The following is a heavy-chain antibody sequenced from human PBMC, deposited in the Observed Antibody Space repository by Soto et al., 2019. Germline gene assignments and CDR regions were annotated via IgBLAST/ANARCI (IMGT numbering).Heavy chain of an antibody. D-gene: IGHD5-12*01. V-gene: IGHV3-33*01. CDR3: AREVDRTSNINWFDP. Sequence: GGSLRLSCEVSGFSLSGYGMHWFRQAPGKGLEWVAVIWYHGTTKNYADSVKGRFTISRDSSKNTVYLQMDSLKVEDTAVYYCAREVDRTSNINWFDPSVQGVLATVSS. J-gene: IGHJ5*02. CDR1: GFSLSGYG. CDR2: IWYHGTTK.